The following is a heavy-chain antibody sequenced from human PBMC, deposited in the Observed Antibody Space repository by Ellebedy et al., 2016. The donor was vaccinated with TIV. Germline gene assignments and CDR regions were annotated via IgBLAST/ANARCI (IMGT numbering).Heavy chain of an antibody. CDR3: ARGRLVRGVASTAYYGLDV. Sequence: GESLKISCVASRFTFSSYWMSWVRQAPGKGLEWVAGIKQDGGEENSVDSVKGRFTISRDNAKNSLYLQMNSLRAEDTAVYYCARGRLVRGVASTAYYGLDVWGQGTAVTVSS. CDR2: IKQDGGEE. D-gene: IGHD3-10*01. V-gene: IGHV3-7*03. J-gene: IGHJ6*02. CDR1: RFTFSSYW.